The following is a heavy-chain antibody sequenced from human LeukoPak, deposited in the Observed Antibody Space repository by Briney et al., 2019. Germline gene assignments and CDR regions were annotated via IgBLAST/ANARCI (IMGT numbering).Heavy chain of an antibody. CDR3: ARATRNYHWFDP. CDR1: GYTFTDYF. Sequence: ASVKVSCKASGYTFTDYFIHWVRQAPGQGLEWMGRINPNSDATNYAQNFQGRVTMTRDTSISTAYMELSRLRSDDTAVYYCARATRNYHWFDPWGQGTLVTVSS. D-gene: IGHD1-7*01. CDR2: INPNSDAT. J-gene: IGHJ5*02. V-gene: IGHV1-2*06.